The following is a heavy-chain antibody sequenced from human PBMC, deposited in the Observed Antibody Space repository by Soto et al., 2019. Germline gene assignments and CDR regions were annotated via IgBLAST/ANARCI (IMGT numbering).Heavy chain of an antibody. J-gene: IGHJ4*02. CDR2: FVPMFSSS. V-gene: IGHV1-69*01. CDR3: ARTGGTYYFDH. CDR1: GTSFTSYG. Sequence: QVHLVQSGAEVRKPGSSVNVSCKASGTSFTSYGIHWVRQAPGKGLEWMGGFVPMFSSSNYAQKFQDRLTIVADESTNTAYSELSSLRADDSAIYYCARTGGTYYFDHWGQGTLVTVSS. D-gene: IGHD1-1*01.